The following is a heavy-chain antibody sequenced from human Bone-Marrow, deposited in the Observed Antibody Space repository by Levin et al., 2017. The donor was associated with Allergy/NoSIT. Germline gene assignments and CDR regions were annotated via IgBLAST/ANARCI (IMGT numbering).Heavy chain of an antibody. J-gene: IGHJ6*02. V-gene: IGHV3-21*01. Sequence: KSGGSLRLSCAASGFTFSSYSMNWVRQAPGKGLEWVSSISSSSSYIYYADSVKGRFTISRDNAKNSLYLQMNSLRAEDTAVYYCARLRLPSLIVVVVAALFVYYYYYGMDVWGQGTTVTVSS. CDR3: ARLRLPSLIVVVVAALFVYYYYYGMDV. CDR1: GFTFSSYS. D-gene: IGHD2-15*01. CDR2: ISSSSSYI.